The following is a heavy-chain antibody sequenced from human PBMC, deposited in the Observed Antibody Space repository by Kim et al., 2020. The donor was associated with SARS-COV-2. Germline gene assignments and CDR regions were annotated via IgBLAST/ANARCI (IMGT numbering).Heavy chain of an antibody. J-gene: IGHJ3*02. V-gene: IGHV3-30*18. CDR3: AKDNGPAAIMCDAFDI. Sequence: GGSLRLSCAASGFTFSSYGMHWVRQAPGKGLEWVAVISYDGSNKYYADSVKGRFTITRDNSKNTLYLQMNSLRAEGTAVYYCAKDNGPAAIMCDAFDIWGQGTMVTVSS. CDR1: GFTFSSYG. CDR2: ISYDGSNK. D-gene: IGHD2-2*01.